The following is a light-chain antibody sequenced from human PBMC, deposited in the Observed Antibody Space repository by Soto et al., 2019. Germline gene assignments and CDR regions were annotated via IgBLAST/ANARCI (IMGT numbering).Light chain of an antibody. Sequence: EIVMTQSPATLSVSPGEKATLSCRASQSVSSYFAWYQQKPGQAPRLLIYDASNRATGIPARFSGSGSGTDFTLTISSLEPEDFAVYYCQQRSNWPPITFGQGTKVDIK. CDR3: QQRSNWPPIT. J-gene: IGKJ1*01. CDR2: DAS. V-gene: IGKV3-11*01. CDR1: QSVSSY.